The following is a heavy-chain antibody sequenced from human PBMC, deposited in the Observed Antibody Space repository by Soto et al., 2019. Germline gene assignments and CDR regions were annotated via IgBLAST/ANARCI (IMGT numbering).Heavy chain of an antibody. CDR3: ARDRAYCGGDCDSTAIDY. Sequence: GGSLRLSCAASGFTFSSYAMHWVRQAPGKGLEWVAVISYDGSNKYYADSVKGRFTISRDNSKNTLYLQMNSLRAEDTAVYYCARDRAYCGGDCDSTAIDYWGQGTLVTVSS. CDR1: GFTFSSYA. D-gene: IGHD2-21*02. V-gene: IGHV3-30-3*01. J-gene: IGHJ4*02. CDR2: ISYDGSNK.